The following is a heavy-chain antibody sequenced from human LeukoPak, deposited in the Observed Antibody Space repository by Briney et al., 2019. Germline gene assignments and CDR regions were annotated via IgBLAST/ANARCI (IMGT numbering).Heavy chain of an antibody. CDR2: ISSNGGST. D-gene: IGHD6-19*01. V-gene: IGHV3-64*01. CDR3: ARIQCVGAYQWVGGVLDV. J-gene: IGHJ6*02. CDR1: GFTFSSYA. Sequence: PGGSLRLSCAASGFTFSSYAMHWVRQAPGKGLEYVSAISSNGGSTYYANSVKGRFTISRDNSKNTLYLQMGSLRDEDTAVYYCARIQCVGAYQWVGGVLDVWGQGTTVTVSS.